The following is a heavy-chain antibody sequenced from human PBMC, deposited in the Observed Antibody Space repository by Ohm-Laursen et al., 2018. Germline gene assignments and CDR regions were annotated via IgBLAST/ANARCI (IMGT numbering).Heavy chain of an antibody. D-gene: IGHD2/OR15-2a*01. V-gene: IGHV1-2*02. Sequence: GASVKVSCKASGYTFTGYYLHWVRQAPGQGLEWMGWIKSNSGDTKYAQKFEGRVTMTRDTSISTAYMELSRLRSDDTAVYYCARERMTHYYYYGMDVWGQGTTVTVSS. CDR2: IKSNSGDT. CDR1: GYTFTGYY. J-gene: IGHJ6*02. CDR3: ARERMTHYYYYGMDV.